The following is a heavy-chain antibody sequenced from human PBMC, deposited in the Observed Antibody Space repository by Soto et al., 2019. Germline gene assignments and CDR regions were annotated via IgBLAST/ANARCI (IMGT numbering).Heavy chain of an antibody. CDR2: TYYRSKWYN. CDR1: GDSVSSNSAA. CDR3: AKTTYQLLFPWFDP. J-gene: IGHJ5*02. V-gene: IGHV6-1*01. Sequence: PSQTLSLTCAISGDSVSSNSAAWNWIRQSPSRGLEWLERTYYRSKWYNDYAVSVKSRITINPDTSKNQFSLQLNSVTPEDTAVYYCAKTTYQLLFPWFDPWGQGTLVTVSS. D-gene: IGHD2-2*01.